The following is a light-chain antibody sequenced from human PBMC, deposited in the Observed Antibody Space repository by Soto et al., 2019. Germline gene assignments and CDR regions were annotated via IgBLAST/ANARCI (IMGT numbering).Light chain of an antibody. CDR3: QQYGSSPRT. CDR2: GAS. V-gene: IGKV3-20*01. J-gene: IGKJ1*01. CDR1: QTISNTY. Sequence: EIVLTQSPGTLSLSPGDTASLSCRASQTISNTYLAWYQHKPGQAPRLLIYGASTRATCIPARFSGSGSGTDFTLTVNRLEPEDFAVYYCQQYGSSPRTFGQGTKVEI.